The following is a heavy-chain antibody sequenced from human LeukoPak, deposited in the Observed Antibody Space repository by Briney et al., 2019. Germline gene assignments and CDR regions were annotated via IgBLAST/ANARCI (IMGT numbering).Heavy chain of an antibody. V-gene: IGHV1-8*01. D-gene: IGHD3-10*01. CDR2: MNPNGGNT. CDR1: GYTFTSYD. CDR3: ARDRTDYYGSGSYYNDY. Sequence: ASVKVSCKASGYTFTSYDINWVRQATGQGLEWMGWMNPNGGNTGYAQKFQGRVTMTRNTSISTAYMELSSLRSEDTAVYYCARDRTDYYGSGSYYNDYWGQGTLVTVSS. J-gene: IGHJ4*02.